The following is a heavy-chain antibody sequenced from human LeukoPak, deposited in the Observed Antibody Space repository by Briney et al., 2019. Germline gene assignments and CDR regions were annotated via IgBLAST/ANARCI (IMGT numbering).Heavy chain of an antibody. CDR3: ARLFADNYYDSSGYGGNWFEP. Sequence: PSETLSLTCGVSGGSISSSSYYCGWIRQPPGKGLEWIGSIYYTGRTYYNPSLKSRVTISEDVSKNQFSLTLSSVTAADTAVYYCARLFADNYYDSSGYGGNWFEPWGQGTLVTVSS. CDR1: GGSISSSSYY. V-gene: IGHV4-39*01. J-gene: IGHJ5*02. D-gene: IGHD3-22*01. CDR2: IYYTGRT.